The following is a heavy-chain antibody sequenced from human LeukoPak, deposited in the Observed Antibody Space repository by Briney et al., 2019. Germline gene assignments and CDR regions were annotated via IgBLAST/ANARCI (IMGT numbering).Heavy chain of an antibody. CDR2: IYSGGST. CDR3: ARDRDYDSSGYYYNDY. D-gene: IGHD3-22*01. J-gene: IGHJ4*02. Sequence: GSLRLSCAASGFTVSSNYMSWVRQAPWKGLEWVSVIYSGGSTYYADSVKGRFTISRDNSKNTLYLQMNSLRAEDTAVYYCARDRDYDSSGYYYNDYWGQGTLVTVSS. V-gene: IGHV3-66*02. CDR1: GFTVSSNY.